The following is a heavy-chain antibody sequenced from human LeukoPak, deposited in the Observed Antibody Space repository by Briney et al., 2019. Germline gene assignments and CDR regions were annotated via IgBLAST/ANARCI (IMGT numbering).Heavy chain of an antibody. V-gene: IGHV4-39*01. CDR2: VYYDGTS. CDR1: GGSINSHSYY. J-gene: IGHJ4*02. Sequence: SETLSLTCTVSGGSINSHSYYWGWIRQPPGKGLEWIGSVYYDGTSYSNPSLKTRVGVFVDTSRDQFSLDLDFVTAADTALYYCVRHISTNTGYIDSCGQGTLVSVSS. CDR3: VRHISTNTGYIDS. D-gene: IGHD5-24*01.